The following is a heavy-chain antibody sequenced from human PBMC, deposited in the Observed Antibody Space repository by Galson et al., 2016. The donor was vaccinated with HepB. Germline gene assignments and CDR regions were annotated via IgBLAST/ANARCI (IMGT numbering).Heavy chain of an antibody. CDR2: IIPISGTA. J-gene: IGHJ4*02. Sequence: SVKVSCKASGGTFSTYAISWVRQAPGQGLEWMGGIIPISGTADYAQKFQGRVTITADESTSSSYMELSSLRSEDTAVYHCARRGAIGSDFDYWGQGTLVTVSA. CDR3: ARRGAIGSDFDY. CDR1: GGTFSTYA. D-gene: IGHD5/OR15-5a*01. V-gene: IGHV1-69*13.